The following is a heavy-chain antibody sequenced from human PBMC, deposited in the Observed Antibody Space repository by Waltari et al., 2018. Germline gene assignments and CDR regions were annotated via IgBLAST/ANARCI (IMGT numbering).Heavy chain of an antibody. CDR2: INPSGGST. D-gene: IGHD1-1*01. CDR1: GYTFTSYY. CDR3: ARGGETWNRLETHFDY. V-gene: IGHV1-46*01. J-gene: IGHJ4*02. Sequence: QVQLVQSGAEVKKPGASVKVSCKASGYTFTSYYMHWVRQAPGQGLEWMGIINPSGGSTSYAQKFQGRVTLNRDSSATTAYMDVSSLKSEDTAIYYCARGGETWNRLETHFDYWGQGTLVTVSS.